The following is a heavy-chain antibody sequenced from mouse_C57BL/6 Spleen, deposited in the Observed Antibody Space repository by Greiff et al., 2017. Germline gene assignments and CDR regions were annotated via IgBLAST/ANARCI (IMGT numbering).Heavy chain of an antibody. V-gene: IGHV5-15*01. CDR1: GFTFSDYG. D-gene: IGHD2-9*01. Sequence: EVQRVESGGGLVQPGGSLKLSCAASGFTFSDYGMAWVRQAPRKGLEWVAFISNLAYSIYYADTVTGRFTISRATAKNTLYLETSRLRSEYTALYYCARGPTMVTTWFAYWGQGTLVTVSA. CDR2: ISNLAYSI. CDR3: ARGPTMVTTWFAY. J-gene: IGHJ3*01.